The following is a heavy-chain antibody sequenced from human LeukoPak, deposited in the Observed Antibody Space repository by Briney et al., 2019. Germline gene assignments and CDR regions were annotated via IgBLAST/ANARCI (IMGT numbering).Heavy chain of an antibody. CDR1: GGSFSGYY. V-gene: IGHV4-34*01. CDR3: ARSRAPRSNPYDY. J-gene: IGHJ4*02. CDR2: INHSGST. Sequence: SETLSLTCAVYGGSFSGYYWSWIRQPPGKGLEWIGEINHSGSTNYNPSLKSRVTISVDTSKNQFSLKLSSVTAADTAVYYCARSRAPRSNPYDYWGQGTLVTVSS.